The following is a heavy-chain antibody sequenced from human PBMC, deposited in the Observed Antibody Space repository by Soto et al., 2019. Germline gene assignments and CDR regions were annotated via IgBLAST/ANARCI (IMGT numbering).Heavy chain of an antibody. CDR3: ARGGGSGSYDAFDI. CDR2: ISSSSNM. V-gene: IGHV3-48*01. CDR1: GFTFSSYS. Sequence: GGSLRLSCAASGFTFSSYSMNWVRQAPGKGLEWVSYISSSSNMYYADSVKGRFTITRDNARNSLYLQMNSLRGEDTAVYYCARGGGSGSYDAFDIWGQGTMVTVSS. D-gene: IGHD3-10*01. J-gene: IGHJ3*02.